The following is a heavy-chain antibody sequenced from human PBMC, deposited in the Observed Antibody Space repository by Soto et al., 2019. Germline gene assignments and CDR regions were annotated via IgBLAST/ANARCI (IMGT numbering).Heavy chain of an antibody. J-gene: IGHJ4*02. V-gene: IGHV4-34*01. D-gene: IGHD4-17*01. CDR3: ARYYGGKVLDY. CDR2: INLSGRT. CDR1: GGSFSGYY. Sequence: SETLSLTCAVYGGSFSGYYWSWIRQPPGKGLEWIGEINLSGRTNYNPSLKFRVPLLLDTSKNLFSLKLSFVPAAATAVYYGARYYGGKVLDYWGKGTLVTVSS.